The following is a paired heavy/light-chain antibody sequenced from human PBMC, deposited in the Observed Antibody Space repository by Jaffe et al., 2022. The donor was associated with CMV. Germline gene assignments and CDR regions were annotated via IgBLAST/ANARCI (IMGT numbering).Heavy chain of an antibody. CDR1: GFTFSSHE. V-gene: IGHV3-48*03. CDR2: ISSSGESI. CDR3: VRDGRTAPGTFRRFDY. J-gene: IGHJ4*01. D-gene: IGHD1-7*01. Sequence: EVQVVESGGGLVQSGGSLRLSCAASGFTFSSHEMIWVRQAPGKGLEWVSYISSSGESITYADSVRGRFTISRDNARNSLYLQMNSLRAEDTAVYYCVRDGRTAPGTFRRFDYWGPGTLVTVSS.
Light chain of an antibody. J-gene: IGKJ4*01. V-gene: IGKV3D-15*01. CDR2: AAS. CDR1: QNVNSN. CDR3: LQHNNWPLS. Sequence: EIVMTQSPAILSVSPGERATLSCRASQNVNSNLAWFQQSPGQAPRLLIYAASARATGIPARFSGSGSGTEFTLTISGLQSEDFALYFCLQHNNWPLSFGGGTKVEIK.